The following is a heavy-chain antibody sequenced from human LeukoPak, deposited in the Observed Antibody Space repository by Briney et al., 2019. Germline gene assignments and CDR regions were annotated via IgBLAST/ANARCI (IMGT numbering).Heavy chain of an antibody. CDR3: ARDLAHRYSSSWYSY. CDR1: GFTFSSYG. J-gene: IGHJ4*02. D-gene: IGHD6-13*01. CDR2: ISGSGGST. Sequence: PGGSLRLSCAASGFTFSSYGMSWVRQAPGKGLEWVSAISGSGGSTYYADSVKGRFTISRDNSKNTLYLQMNSLRAEDTAVYYCARDLAHRYSSSWYSYWGQGTLVTVSS. V-gene: IGHV3-23*01.